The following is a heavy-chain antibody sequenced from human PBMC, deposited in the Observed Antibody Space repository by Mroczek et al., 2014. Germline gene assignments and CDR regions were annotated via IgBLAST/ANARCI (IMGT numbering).Heavy chain of an antibody. Sequence: VQLQQWGGGLVQPGGSLRLSCAASGFTFSRYSMHWVRQAPGKGLEYVSAVSANGASTYYASSVKGRFTVSRDNSKNTLYLQMGSLRAEGMAVYYCAIDVNREFESWGQGTLVTVSS. J-gene: IGHJ4*02. CDR3: AIDVNREFES. D-gene: IGHD2/OR15-2a*01. CDR2: VSANGAST. V-gene: IGHV3-64*01. CDR1: GFTFSRYS.